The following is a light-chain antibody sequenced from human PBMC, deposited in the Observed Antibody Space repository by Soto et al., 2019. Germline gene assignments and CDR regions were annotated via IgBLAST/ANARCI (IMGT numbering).Light chain of an antibody. CDR2: GAS. CDR3: QQYNNWPPWT. V-gene: IGKV3-20*01. CDR1: QSVSSSY. J-gene: IGKJ1*01. Sequence: IVLTQSPGTLSLSPGERTTLSCRASQSVSSSYLAWYQQKPGQGPRLLIYGASSRATGIPDRFSGSGSGTDFTLTINRLEPEDYAVYYCQQYNNWPPWTFGQGTKVDIK.